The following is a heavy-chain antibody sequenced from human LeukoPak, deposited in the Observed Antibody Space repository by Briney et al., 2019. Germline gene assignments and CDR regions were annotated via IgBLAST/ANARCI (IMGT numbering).Heavy chain of an antibody. CDR3: ARDAGYCSSTSCFIYYYYMDV. V-gene: IGHV3-48*04. Sequence: GGSLRLSCAASGFIISSYSMNWVRQAPGKGLEWVSYISSSSSTIYYADSVKGRFTISRDNAKNSLYLQMNSLRAEDTAVYYCARDAGYCSSTSCFIYYYYMDVWGKGTTVTVSS. CDR2: ISSSSSTI. CDR1: GFIISSYS. J-gene: IGHJ6*03. D-gene: IGHD2-2*01.